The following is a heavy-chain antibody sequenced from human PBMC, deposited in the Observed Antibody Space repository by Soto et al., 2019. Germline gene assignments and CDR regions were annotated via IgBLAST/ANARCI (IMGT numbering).Heavy chain of an antibody. CDR3: ARASYSSSPGGGYYGMDV. J-gene: IGHJ6*02. V-gene: IGHV3-30-3*01. CDR2: ISYDGSNK. CDR1: GFTFSSYA. D-gene: IGHD6-6*01. Sequence: PVGSLRLSCAASGFTFSSYAMHWVRQAPGKGLEWVAVISYDGSNKYYADSVKGRFTISRDNSKNTLYLQMNSLRAEDTAVYYCARASYSSSPGGGYYGMDVWGQGTTVTVSS.